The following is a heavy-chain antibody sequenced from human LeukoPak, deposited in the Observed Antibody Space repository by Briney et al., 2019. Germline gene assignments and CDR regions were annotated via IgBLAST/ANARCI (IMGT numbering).Heavy chain of an antibody. J-gene: IGHJ4*02. Sequence: SETLSLTCTVSGYSISSGYYWGWIRQPPGKGLEWIGSIYYSGTTYYNPSLKSRVTIAVDTSKNQFSLKLSSVTAADTAVYYCATRKLGNDYWGQGTLVTVSS. CDR1: GYSISSGYY. CDR2: IYYSGTT. CDR3: ATRKLGNDY. V-gene: IGHV4-38-2*02. D-gene: IGHD7-27*01.